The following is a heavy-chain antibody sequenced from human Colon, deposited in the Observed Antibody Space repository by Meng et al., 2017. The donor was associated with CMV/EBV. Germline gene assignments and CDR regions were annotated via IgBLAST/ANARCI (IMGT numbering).Heavy chain of an antibody. V-gene: IGHV2-5*02. CDR3: AHRRSRTYSIDY. J-gene: IGHJ4*02. Sequence: QITLKESGPTLVKPTQTLTLTCTFSGFSLSTSGVGVGWIRQPPGKALEWLALIYWDDDKRYSLSLNSRLTITKDTSKNQVVLTLTNMDPVDTATYYCAHRRSRTYSIDYWGQGTLVTVSS. D-gene: IGHD5-12*01. CDR1: GFSLSTSGVG. CDR2: IYWDDDK.